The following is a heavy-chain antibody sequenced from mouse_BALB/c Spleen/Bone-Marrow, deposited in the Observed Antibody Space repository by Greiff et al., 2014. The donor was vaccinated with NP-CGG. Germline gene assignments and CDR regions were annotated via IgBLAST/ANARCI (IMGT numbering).Heavy chain of an antibody. V-gene: IGHV1-7*01. CDR2: INPSTGYT. J-gene: IGHJ3*01. CDR1: GYTFTNYW. CDR3: ATRAYDSSYGFAY. D-gene: IGHD1-1*01. Sequence: QVQLQQSGAELAKPGASVKMSCKASGYTFTNYWMRWVKQRPGQGLEWIGYINPSTGYTEYNQKFKDKATLTADKSSSTACMQLSSLTSEDSAVFYCATRAYDSSYGFAYWGQGTLVTVSA.